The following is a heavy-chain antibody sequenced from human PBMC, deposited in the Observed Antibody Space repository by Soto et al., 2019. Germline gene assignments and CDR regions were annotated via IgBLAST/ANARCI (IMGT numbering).Heavy chain of an antibody. Sequence: SETLSLTCAVSGGSISSGGYSWSWIRQPPGKGLEWIGYIYHSGSTYYNPSLKSRVTISVDTSKNQFSLKLSSVTAADTAVYYCARGRARGSSSWYGGYYYYGMDVWGQGTTVTVSS. D-gene: IGHD6-13*01. CDR3: ARGRARGSSSWYGGYYYYGMDV. V-gene: IGHV4-30-2*01. J-gene: IGHJ6*02. CDR1: GGSISSGGYS. CDR2: IYHSGST.